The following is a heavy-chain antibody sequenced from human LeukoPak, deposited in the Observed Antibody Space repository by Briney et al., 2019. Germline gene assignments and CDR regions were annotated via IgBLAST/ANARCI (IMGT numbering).Heavy chain of an antibody. CDR1: GYTFTSYY. V-gene: IGHV1-2*02. CDR2: INPNSGGT. J-gene: IGHJ5*02. Sequence: ASVKVSCKASGYTFTSYYMHWVRQAPGQGLEWMGWINPNSGGTNYAQKFQGRVTMTRDTSISTAYMELSRLRSDDTAVYYYARAPLVSRWFDPWGQGTLVTVSS. CDR3: ARAPLVSRWFDP. D-gene: IGHD3-9*01.